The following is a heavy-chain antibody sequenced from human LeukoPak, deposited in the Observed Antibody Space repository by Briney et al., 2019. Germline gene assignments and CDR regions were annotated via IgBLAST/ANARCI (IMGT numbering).Heavy chain of an antibody. CDR1: RGTFSSYA. D-gene: IGHD6-13*01. CDR2: IIPIFGTA. V-gene: IGHV1-69*05. Sequence: SVKVSCKASRGTFSSYAISWLRPAPGQGLKWMEGIIPIFGTANYAQKFQGRVTITTDESTSTAYMELSSLRSEDTAVYYCARVTQLLGHDAFDIWGQGTMVTVSS. J-gene: IGHJ3*02. CDR3: ARVTQLLGHDAFDI.